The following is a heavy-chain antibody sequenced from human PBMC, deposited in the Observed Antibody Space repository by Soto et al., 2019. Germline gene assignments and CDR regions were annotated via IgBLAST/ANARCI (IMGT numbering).Heavy chain of an antibody. V-gene: IGHV4-4*07. CDR1: VGSINTYY. CDR3: ARSIAAAGRSDFDY. J-gene: IGHJ4*02. CDR2: VYTTGST. D-gene: IGHD6-13*01. Sequence: SETLSLTSTVTVGSINTYYWSWIRPNAGKGLEWIARVYTTGSTNYNPSLKSRVTISVDTSKSQFSLKLSSVTAADTAVYYCARSIAAAGRSDFDYWGQGTLVTVSS.